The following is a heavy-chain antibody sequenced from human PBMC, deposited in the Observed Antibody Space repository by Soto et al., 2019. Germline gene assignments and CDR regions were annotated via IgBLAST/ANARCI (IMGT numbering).Heavy chain of an antibody. CDR3: ARDSLALFDS. D-gene: IGHD5-12*01. J-gene: IGHJ4*02. CDR2: ISSSGST. CDR1: DGSVSSGNYY. Sequence: SVTLSLTCPVSDGSVSSGNYYWTWIRQPPGKGLEWIGYISSSGSTLYNPSLKSRVIISVDTSMNQFSLKLSSVTAADTAVYYCARDSLALFDSWGQGXLVTVSS. V-gene: IGHV4-61*01.